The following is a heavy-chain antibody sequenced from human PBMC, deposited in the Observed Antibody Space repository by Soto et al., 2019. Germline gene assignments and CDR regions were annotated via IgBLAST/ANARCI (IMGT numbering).Heavy chain of an antibody. CDR1: GYIFSDYG. Sequence: QAQVMQSGAEVKKPGDSVKVSCKTSGYIFSDYGINWVRQAPGQGLEWMGWTSGYSGNANLAQKFQGRVTMTTDKSTRSAYMGLARLRSDRPAVYYRATRNPGTPRGESDYLGQGTLVTVSS. J-gene: IGHJ4*02. CDR2: TSGYSGNA. CDR3: ATRNPGTPRGESDY. D-gene: IGHD3-10*01. V-gene: IGHV1-18*04.